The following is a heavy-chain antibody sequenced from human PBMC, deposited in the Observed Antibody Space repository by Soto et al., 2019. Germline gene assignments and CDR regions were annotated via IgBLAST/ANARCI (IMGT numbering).Heavy chain of an antibody. V-gene: IGHV3-23*01. CDR1: GFTLRNFV. D-gene: IGHD2-21*01. J-gene: IGHJ4*02. CDR3: AQDRGWGVVSPSHDY. Sequence: EVQLLESGGGIVQPGGSLRVSCVASGFTLRNFVMSWVRQAPGKGLEWVSAIRGTGGETFYADSVKGRFTISRDNSKNTLYLQMNSLRDEDTALYFCAQDRGWGVVSPSHDYWGQGTLVTVSS. CDR2: IRGTGGET.